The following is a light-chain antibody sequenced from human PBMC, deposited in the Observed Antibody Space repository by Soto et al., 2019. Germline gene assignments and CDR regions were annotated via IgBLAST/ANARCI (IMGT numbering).Light chain of an antibody. J-gene: IGKJ1*01. V-gene: IGKV1-5*01. CDR2: DAS. Sequence: DIQMTHSPSSLSASVLYIVTITFRSSLSFINWLAWYQQKPGKAPKLLIYDASNLESGVPSRFSGSGSGTEFTLTISSLQPDDFATYYCKQYNSYSKFGQGTKVDIK. CDR1: LSFINW. CDR3: KQYNSYSK.